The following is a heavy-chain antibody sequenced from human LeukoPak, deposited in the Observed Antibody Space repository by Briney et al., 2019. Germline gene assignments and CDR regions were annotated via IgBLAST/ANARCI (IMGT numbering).Heavy chain of an antibody. CDR1: GGSISSSSYY. J-gene: IGHJ4*02. CDR2: IYYSGGT. D-gene: IGHD3-22*01. Sequence: SKTLSLTCTVSGGSISSSSYYWGWIRQPPGKGLEWIGSIYYSGGTYYNPSLKSRVTISVDTSKNQFSLKLSSVTAADTAVYYCARDAIPFYYDSSGYLYDYWGQGTLVTVSS. CDR3: ARDAIPFYYDSSGYLYDY. V-gene: IGHV4-39*07.